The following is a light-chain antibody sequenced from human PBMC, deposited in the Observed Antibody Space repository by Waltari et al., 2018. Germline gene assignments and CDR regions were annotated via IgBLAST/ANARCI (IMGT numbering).Light chain of an antibody. J-gene: IGLJ2*01. Sequence: QPVLTQPPSVSAAAGQKVTISCSGSSSNVGGNYVAWYQHLPRTAPRLLIYENTLRPSGMPDRFSGSKSGASATLGITVLQTGGEADYYCGTWDSSLSVVVFGGGTKLTVL. CDR1: SSNVGGNY. CDR3: GTWDSSLSVVV. CDR2: ENT. V-gene: IGLV1-51*02.